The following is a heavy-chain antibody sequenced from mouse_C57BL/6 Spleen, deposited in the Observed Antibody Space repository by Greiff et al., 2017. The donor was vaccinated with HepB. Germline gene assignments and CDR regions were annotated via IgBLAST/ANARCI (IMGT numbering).Heavy chain of an antibody. Sequence: VKLQQPGAELVKPGASVKMSCKASGYTFTSYWITWVKQRPGQGLEWIGDIYPGSGSTNYNEKFKSKATLTVDTSSSTAYMQLSSLTSEDSAVYYCARITYGSSPYFNYGGQGTTLTVSS. CDR3: ARITYGSSPYFNY. J-gene: IGHJ2*01. V-gene: IGHV1-55*01. CDR2: IYPGSGST. D-gene: IGHD1-1*01. CDR1: GYTFTSYW.